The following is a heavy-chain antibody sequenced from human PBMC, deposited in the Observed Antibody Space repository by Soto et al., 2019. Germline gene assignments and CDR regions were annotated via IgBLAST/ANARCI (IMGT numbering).Heavy chain of an antibody. CDR3: AGHGSTVTAALLDY. J-gene: IGHJ4*02. V-gene: IGHV4-39*01. D-gene: IGHD4-4*01. CDR2: SYYSGRT. Sequence: SETLSLTXPVSGASVSSSSYYWGWIRQPPGKGLEWIGSSYYSGRTYYKPSLKSRVTIFVDTSKTQFSLKLSSVTATETAVHFCAGHGSTVTAALLDYWGQGTLVTVSS. CDR1: GASVSSSSYY.